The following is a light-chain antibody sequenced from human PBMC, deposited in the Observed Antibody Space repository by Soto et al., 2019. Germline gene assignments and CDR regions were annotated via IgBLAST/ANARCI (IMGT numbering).Light chain of an antibody. Sequence: QSALTQPASVSGSPGQSITISCTGTSSDIGAYNYVSWYQHHPGKAPKLMIYDVSFRPSGVSNRFSGSKSGNTASLTISGLQAEDEADYYCSSFTSTSTLVFGGGTQLTVL. CDR3: SSFTSTSTLV. J-gene: IGLJ2*01. V-gene: IGLV2-14*03. CDR1: SSDIGAYNY. CDR2: DVS.